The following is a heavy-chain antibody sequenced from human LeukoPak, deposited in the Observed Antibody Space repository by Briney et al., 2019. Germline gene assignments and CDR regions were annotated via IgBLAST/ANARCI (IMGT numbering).Heavy chain of an antibody. D-gene: IGHD5-24*01. J-gene: IGHJ6*02. CDR2: IKQDGSEK. Sequence: GGFLRLSCAASGFTFSSYWMSWVRQAPGKGLEWVANIKQDGSEKYYVDSVKGRFTISRDNAKNSLYLQMNSLRAEDTAVYYCARDGFYKYYYYYGMDVWGQGTTVTVSS. CDR3: ARDGFYKYYYYYGMDV. CDR1: GFTFSSYW. V-gene: IGHV3-7*01.